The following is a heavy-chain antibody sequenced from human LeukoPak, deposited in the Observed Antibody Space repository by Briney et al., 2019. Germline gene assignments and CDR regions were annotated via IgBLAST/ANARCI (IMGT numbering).Heavy chain of an antibody. CDR3: AKDPHRTVGATTVDY. Sequence: PGGSLRLSCAASGFTFSSYAMSWVRQAPGKGLEWVSAISGSGGSTYYADSVKGRFTISRDNSKNTLYLQMNSLRAEDTAVYYCAKDPHRTVGATTVDYWGQGTLVTVSS. V-gene: IGHV3-23*01. J-gene: IGHJ4*02. D-gene: IGHD1-26*01. CDR2: ISGSGGST. CDR1: GFTFSSYA.